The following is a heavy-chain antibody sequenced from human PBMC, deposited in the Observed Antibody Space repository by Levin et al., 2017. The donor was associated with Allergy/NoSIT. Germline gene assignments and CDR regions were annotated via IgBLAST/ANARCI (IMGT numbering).Heavy chain of an antibody. CDR1: GGSISSSSYY. Sequence: SETLSLTCTVSGGSISSSSYYWGWIRQPPGTGLEWIGSIYYSGSTYYNPSLKSRVTISVDTSKNQFSLKLSSVTAADTAVYYCARRNSSGWSGGGYFQHWGQGTLVTVSS. V-gene: IGHV4-39*01. D-gene: IGHD6-19*01. J-gene: IGHJ1*01. CDR2: IYYSGST. CDR3: ARRNSSGWSGGGYFQH.